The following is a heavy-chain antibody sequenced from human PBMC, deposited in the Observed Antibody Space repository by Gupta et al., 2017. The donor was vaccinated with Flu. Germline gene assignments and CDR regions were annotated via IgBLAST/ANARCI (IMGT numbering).Heavy chain of an antibody. CDR3: ARDPDERVGIISYYYGMDV. Sequence: EVQLVESGGGLVKPGGSLSLSCAASGCTFSSYSMNWVRQAPGKGLDWVSSISSSSSYIYYADSVKGRFTISRENAKNSLYLQMNSLRAEDTAVYYCARDPDERVGIISYYYGMDVWGQGTTVTVSS. J-gene: IGHJ6*02. D-gene: IGHD3-3*01. V-gene: IGHV3-21*01. CDR2: ISSSSSYI. CDR1: GCTFSSYS.